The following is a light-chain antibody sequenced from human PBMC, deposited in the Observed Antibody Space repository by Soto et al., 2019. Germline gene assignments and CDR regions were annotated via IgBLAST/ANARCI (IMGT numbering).Light chain of an antibody. CDR3: QQRSNWPPGFT. J-gene: IGKJ2*01. CDR2: DAS. Sequence: EIVLTQSPATLSLSPGERATLSCRASQSVSNYLAWYQQKPGQAPTLLIYDASRRATGIPARFSGSGSGTDFTLTLSSLEAEDFAVYYCQQRSNWPPGFTFGQGTKLEIK. V-gene: IGKV3-11*01. CDR1: QSVSNY.